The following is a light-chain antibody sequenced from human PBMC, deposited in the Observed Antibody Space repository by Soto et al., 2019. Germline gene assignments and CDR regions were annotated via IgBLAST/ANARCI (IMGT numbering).Light chain of an antibody. Sequence: QSALAQPASGSGAPGQSITISCTGTSSDVGAYNYVSWYHQHHPGKAPELIIYDVTDRPSGVSTRFSGSKSGNTASLTISGLQAEDEGAYYCSSYTPIKTVIFGGGTKLTVL. CDR3: SSYTPIKTVI. J-gene: IGLJ2*01. V-gene: IGLV2-14*01. CDR2: DVT. CDR1: SSDVGAYNY.